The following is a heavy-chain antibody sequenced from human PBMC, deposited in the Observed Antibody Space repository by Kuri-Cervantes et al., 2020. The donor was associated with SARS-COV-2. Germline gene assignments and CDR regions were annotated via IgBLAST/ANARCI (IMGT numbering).Heavy chain of an antibody. D-gene: IGHD4-17*01. V-gene: IGHV3-23*01. CDR3: AKGPLRMTTVTHSGMDV. J-gene: IGHJ6*03. CDR2: ISGSGGST. CDR1: GGSFSGYY. Sequence: ETLSLTCAVYGGSFSGYYWSWIRQPPGKGLEWVSAISGSGGSTYYADSVKGRFTISRDNYKNTLYLQMNSLRAEDTAVYYCAKGPLRMTTVTHSGMDVWGKGTTVTVSS.